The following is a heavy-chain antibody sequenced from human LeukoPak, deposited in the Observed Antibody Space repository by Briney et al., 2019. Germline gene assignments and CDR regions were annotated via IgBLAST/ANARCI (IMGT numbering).Heavy chain of an antibody. V-gene: IGHV4-59*12. CDR2: IYFTGTT. CDR3: ARVITIFGVVFDY. Sequence: NPSETLSLTCTVSGGSISNYYWSWIRQTPGKGLEWIGYIYFTGTTNYNPSLKSRVTISVDTSKNQFSLKVTSVTAADTALYYCARVITIFGVVFDYWGQGTLVTVSS. CDR1: GGSISNYY. D-gene: IGHD3-3*01. J-gene: IGHJ4*02.